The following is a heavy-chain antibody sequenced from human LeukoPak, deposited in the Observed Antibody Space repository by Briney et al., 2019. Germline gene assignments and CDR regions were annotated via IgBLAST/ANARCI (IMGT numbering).Heavy chain of an antibody. V-gene: IGHV3-7*01. CDR3: ARDRSSIAAAGTYMDV. CDR1: GFSFTSYW. Sequence: GGSLRLSCAASGFSFTSYWMSWVRQAPGKGLEWVANIKQDGSEKYYVDSVKGRFTISRDNAKNSLYLQMNSLRAEDTAVYYCARDRSSIAAAGTYMDVWGKGTTVTVSS. J-gene: IGHJ6*03. D-gene: IGHD6-13*01. CDR2: IKQDGSEK.